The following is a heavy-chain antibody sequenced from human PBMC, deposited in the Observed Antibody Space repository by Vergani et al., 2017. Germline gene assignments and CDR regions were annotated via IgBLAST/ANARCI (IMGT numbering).Heavy chain of an antibody. CDR1: GGSFSGYY. Sequence: QVQLQQWGAGLLKPSETLSLTCAVYGGSFSGYYWSWIRQPPGKGLEWIGEINHSGSTNYNPSLKSRVTISVDTSKNQFSLKLSSVTAADTAVYYCARGSGKYYDFWGGYYYFDYGGQGTLVTVSS. J-gene: IGHJ4*02. D-gene: IGHD3-3*01. CDR2: INHSGST. CDR3: ARGSGKYYDFWGGYYYFDY. V-gene: IGHV4-34*01.